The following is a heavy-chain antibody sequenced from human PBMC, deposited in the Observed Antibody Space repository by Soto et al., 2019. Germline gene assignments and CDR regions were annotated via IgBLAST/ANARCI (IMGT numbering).Heavy chain of an antibody. Sequence: QVQLVQSGAEVKKPGSSGKVSCTSSGGTFSSYAYSWVRQAPGQGLEWMGGIIPVFGTATYAQNFQGRLTSTADESTRTAYMELSSLRSEDTAVYYFARSHSVLGYFYYGMDVWGQGTTVTVSS. J-gene: IGHJ6*02. CDR1: GGTFSSYA. CDR3: ARSHSVLGYFYYGMDV. D-gene: IGHD4-4*01. CDR2: IIPVFGTA. V-gene: IGHV1-69*01.